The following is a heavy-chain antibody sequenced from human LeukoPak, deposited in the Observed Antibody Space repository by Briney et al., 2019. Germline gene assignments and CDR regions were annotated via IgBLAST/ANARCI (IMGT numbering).Heavy chain of an antibody. Sequence: GGSLRLSCAASGFTFSNYWMTWVRQAPGKGLEWVAVIWYDGSNKYYADSVKGRFTISRDNSKSTLYLQMNSLRAEDTAVYYCARDLYSSSWYYFDYWGQGTLVTVSS. CDR2: IWYDGSNK. J-gene: IGHJ4*02. CDR1: GFTFSNYW. D-gene: IGHD6-13*01. V-gene: IGHV3-33*08. CDR3: ARDLYSSSWYYFDY.